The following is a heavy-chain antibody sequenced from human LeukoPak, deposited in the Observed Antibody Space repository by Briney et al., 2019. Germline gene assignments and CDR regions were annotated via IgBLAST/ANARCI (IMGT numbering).Heavy chain of an antibody. D-gene: IGHD2-15*01. CDR3: ARDETCSGGSCYSCDY. CDR2: IIPIFGTA. CDR1: GGTFSSYA. Sequence: SVKVSCKASGGTFSSYAISWVRQAPGQGLEWMGGIIPIFGTANYAQRFQGRVTITADESTSTAYMELSSLTSEDTAVYYCARDETCSGGSCYSCDYWGQGTLVTVSS. V-gene: IGHV1-69*13. J-gene: IGHJ4*02.